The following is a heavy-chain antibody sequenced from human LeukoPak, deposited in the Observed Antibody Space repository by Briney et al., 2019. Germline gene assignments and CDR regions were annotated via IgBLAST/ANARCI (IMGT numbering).Heavy chain of an antibody. Sequence: ASVKVSCKASGYIFTSYYMHWVRQAPGQGLEWMGIINPSGGSTSYAQKFQGRVTMTTDTSTGTVYMELRSLRSDDTAVYYCARAYGGDSELDYWGQGTLVTVSS. D-gene: IGHD4-23*01. CDR2: INPSGGST. V-gene: IGHV1-46*01. CDR1: GYIFTSYY. CDR3: ARAYGGDSELDY. J-gene: IGHJ4*02.